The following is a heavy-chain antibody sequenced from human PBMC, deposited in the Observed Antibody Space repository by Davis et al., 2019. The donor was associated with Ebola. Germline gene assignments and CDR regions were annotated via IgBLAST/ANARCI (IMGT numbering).Heavy chain of an antibody. CDR1: GYTFTSYG. D-gene: IGHD3-22*01. V-gene: IGHV1-18*01. CDR2: ISAYNGNT. Sequence: AASVKVSCKASGYTFTSYGISWVRQAPGQGLEWMGWISAYNGNTNYAQKLQGRVTMTTDTSTSTAYMELRSLRSDDTAVYYCAREGITMIFNWFDPWGQGTLVTVSS. J-gene: IGHJ5*02. CDR3: AREGITMIFNWFDP.